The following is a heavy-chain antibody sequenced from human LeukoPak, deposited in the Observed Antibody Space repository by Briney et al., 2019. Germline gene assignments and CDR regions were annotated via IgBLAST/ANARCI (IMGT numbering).Heavy chain of an antibody. CDR1: GGSIGSYY. CDR3: ARDLRGTTASFEY. D-gene: IGHD4-17*01. V-gene: IGHV4-59*01. Sequence: SETLSLTCTVSGGSIGSYYWSWIRQPPGKGLEWIGYIYYSGSTNYNPSLKSRVTISVDTSKNQFSLKLSSVTAADTAVYYCARDLRGTTASFEYWGQGTLVTVSS. J-gene: IGHJ4*02. CDR2: IYYSGST.